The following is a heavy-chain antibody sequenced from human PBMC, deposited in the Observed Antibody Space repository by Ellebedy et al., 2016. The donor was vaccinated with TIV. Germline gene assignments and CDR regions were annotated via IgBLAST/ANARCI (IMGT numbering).Heavy chain of an antibody. V-gene: IGHV3-7*03. D-gene: IGHD3-10*01. CDR2: IKQDGSEI. CDR3: ASAMGRGSY. J-gene: IGHJ4*02. CDR1: GFTFSDYW. Sequence: GGSLRLSCAASGFTFSDYWMSWVRQAPGKGLEWVANIKQDGSEIYYVDSVRGRFSISRENAKNSLYLQMNSLRAEDTAVYYCASAMGRGSYWGQGTLVTVSS.